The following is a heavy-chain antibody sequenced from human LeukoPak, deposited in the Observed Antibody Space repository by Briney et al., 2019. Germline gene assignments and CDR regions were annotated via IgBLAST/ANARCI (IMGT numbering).Heavy chain of an antibody. CDR3: ARDATVRRDGYKGE. Sequence: NPSETLSLTCTVSGGSISSGGYYWSWIRQHPGKGLEWIGYIYYSGSTYYNPSLKSRVTISVDTSKNQFSLKLSSVTAADTAVYYCARDATVRRDGYKGEWGQGTLVTVSS. D-gene: IGHD5-24*01. CDR2: IYYSGST. CDR1: GGSISSGGYY. J-gene: IGHJ4*02. V-gene: IGHV4-31*03.